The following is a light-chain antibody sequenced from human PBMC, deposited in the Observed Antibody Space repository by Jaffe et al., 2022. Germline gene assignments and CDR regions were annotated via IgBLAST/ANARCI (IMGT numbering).Light chain of an antibody. V-gene: IGKV3-20*01. Sequence: EIVLTQSPGTLSLSPGERATLSCRASQSVSSSYLAWYQQKPGQAPRLLIYGASSRATGIPDRFSGSGSGTDFTLTISRLEPEDFAVYYCQQYGGSPFTFGPGTKVDFK. CDR3: QQYGGSPFT. J-gene: IGKJ3*01. CDR1: QSVSSSY. CDR2: GAS.